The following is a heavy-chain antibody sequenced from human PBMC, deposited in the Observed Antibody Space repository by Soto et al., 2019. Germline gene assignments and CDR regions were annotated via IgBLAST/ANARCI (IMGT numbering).Heavy chain of an antibody. CDR1: GFTFSSYS. CDR2: ISSSSSYI. V-gene: IGHV3-21*01. Sequence: GSLRLSCAASGFTFSSYSMNWVRQAPGKGLEWVSSISSSSSYIYYADSVKGRFTISRDNAKNSLYLQMNGLRAEDTAVYYCAREGYYYDSSGYYFFDYWGQGTLVTVSS. J-gene: IGHJ4*02. CDR3: AREGYYYDSSGYYFFDY. D-gene: IGHD3-22*01.